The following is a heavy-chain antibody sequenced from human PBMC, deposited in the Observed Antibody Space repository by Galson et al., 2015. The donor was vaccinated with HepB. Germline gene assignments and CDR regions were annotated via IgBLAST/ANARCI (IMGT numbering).Heavy chain of an antibody. CDR1: GFTFSSYA. J-gene: IGHJ6*02. CDR3: ARDDEQQLVGIYYYYGMDV. CDR2: ISYDGSNK. Sequence: SLRLSCAASGFTFSSYAMHWVRQAPGKGLEWVAVISYDGSNKYYADSVKGRFTISRDNSKNTLYLQMNSLRAEDTAVYYCARDDEQQLVGIYYYYGMDVWGQGTTVTVSS. V-gene: IGHV3-30-3*01. D-gene: IGHD6-13*01.